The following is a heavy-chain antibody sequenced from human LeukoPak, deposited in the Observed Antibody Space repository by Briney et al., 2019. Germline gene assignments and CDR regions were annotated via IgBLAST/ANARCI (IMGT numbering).Heavy chain of an antibody. Sequence: QAGGSLRLSCAASGFTFSSYAMHWVRQAPGKGLEWVAVISYDGSNKYYADSVKGRFTISRDNSKNTVYLQMNSLRPEDTAVYYCAKTQTNRYYYFDYWGQGTLVTVSS. CDR2: ISYDGSNK. CDR3: AKTQTNRYYYFDY. CDR1: GFTFSSYA. J-gene: IGHJ4*02. D-gene: IGHD1-26*01. V-gene: IGHV3-30*04.